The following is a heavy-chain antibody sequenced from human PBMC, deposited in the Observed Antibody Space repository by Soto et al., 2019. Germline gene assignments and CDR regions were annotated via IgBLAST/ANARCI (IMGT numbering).Heavy chain of an antibody. CDR3: ARALLPSTTYYDFWSGYRYYFDY. CDR2: ISAYNGNT. D-gene: IGHD3-3*01. Sequence: ASVKVSCKASGYTFTSYGINWVRQAPGQGLEWMGWISAYNGNTNYAQKLQGRVTMTTDTSTSTAYMELRSLRSDDTAVYYCARALLPSTTYYDFWSGYRYYFDYWGQGTLVTV. V-gene: IGHV1-18*04. CDR1: GYTFTSYG. J-gene: IGHJ4*02.